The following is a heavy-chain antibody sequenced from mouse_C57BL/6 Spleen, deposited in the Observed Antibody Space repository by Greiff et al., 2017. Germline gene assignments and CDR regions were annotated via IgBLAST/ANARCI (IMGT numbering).Heavy chain of an antibody. V-gene: IGHV1-69*01. CDR3: ARRDYYAMDY. CDR1: GYTFTSYW. Sequence: QVQLKQPGAELVMPGASVKLSCKASGYTFTSYWMHWVKQRPGQGLEWIGEIDPSDSYTNYNQKFKGKSTLTVDKSSSTAYMQLSSLTSEDSAVYYCARRDYYAMDYWGQGTSGTVSS. J-gene: IGHJ4*01. CDR2: IDPSDSYT.